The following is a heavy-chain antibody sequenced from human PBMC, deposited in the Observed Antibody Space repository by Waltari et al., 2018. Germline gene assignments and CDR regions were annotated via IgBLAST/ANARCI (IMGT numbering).Heavy chain of an antibody. CDR1: GGSISSGDYY. Sequence: QVQLQESGPGLVKPSQTLSLTCTVSGGSISSGDYYWSWIRQPPGKGLEWLGYIYYSGSTYYNPSLKSRVTISVDTSKNQFSLKLSSVTAADTAVYYCARDAVPANTYYDFWSGYYSYFDYWGQGTLVTVSS. CDR2: IYYSGST. V-gene: IGHV4-30-4*08. CDR3: ARDAVPANTYYDFWSGYYSYFDY. J-gene: IGHJ4*02. D-gene: IGHD3-3*01.